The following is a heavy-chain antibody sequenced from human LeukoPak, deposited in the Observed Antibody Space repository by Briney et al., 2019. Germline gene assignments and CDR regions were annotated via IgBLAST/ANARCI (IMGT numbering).Heavy chain of an antibody. V-gene: IGHV3-30*18. J-gene: IGHJ4*02. CDR2: ISYDGSNK. CDR3: AKDLSSSWQDY. D-gene: IGHD6-13*01. CDR1: GFTFSSYG. Sequence: GGSLRLSCAASGFTFSSYGIHWVRQAPGKGLEWVAVISYDGSNKYYADSVKGRFTISRDNSKNTLYPQMSSLRAEDTAVYYCAKDLSSSWQDYWGQGTLVTVSS.